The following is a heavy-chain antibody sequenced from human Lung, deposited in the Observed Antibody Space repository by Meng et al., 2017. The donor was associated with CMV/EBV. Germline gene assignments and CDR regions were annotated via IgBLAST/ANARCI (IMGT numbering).Heavy chain of an antibody. V-gene: IGHV1-8*01. CDR2: MNPNSGNT. CDR1: GYMFTTYD. D-gene: IGHD2-2*01. J-gene: IGHJ6*02. CDR3: ARTRIEVEPDGRKIKYYNYGMDV. Sequence: SVXVSXXASGYMFTTYDINWVRQATGQGLEWMGWMNPNSGNTGYAQKFQGRVTLTRVTSISTAYMELISLTSDDTAVYYCARTRIEVEPDGRKIKYYNYGMDVWGQGTTXTV.